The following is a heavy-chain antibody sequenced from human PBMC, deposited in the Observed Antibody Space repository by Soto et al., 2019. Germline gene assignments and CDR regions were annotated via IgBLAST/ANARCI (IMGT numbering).Heavy chain of an antibody. D-gene: IGHD2-2*01. CDR3: ARLIHCKTTSCYFDY. Sequence: SETLSLTCNDSNTSISDDYWTWIRQSPGKGLEWIGFSHYSGNSAYNPSLKTRVSMSVDTSKNQVSLKLTSVTTADTAVYYCARLIHCKTTSCYFDYWGQGTLVTVSS. J-gene: IGHJ4*02. V-gene: IGHV4-59*12. CDR1: NTSISDDY. CDR2: SHYSGNS.